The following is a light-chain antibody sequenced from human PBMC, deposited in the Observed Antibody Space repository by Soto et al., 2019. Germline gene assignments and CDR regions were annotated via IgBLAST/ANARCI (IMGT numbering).Light chain of an antibody. CDR3: QQYGNSPWT. V-gene: IGKV3-20*01. Sequence: EIVLTQSPGTLSLSPGEGATLSCSASQSVRYNYLAWYQQKPGQAPRLLFYGASNRATAIPDRFSGSGFGTDFTLTISRLEPEDFAVYYCQQYGNSPWTFGQGTKVDIK. J-gene: IGKJ1*01. CDR2: GAS. CDR1: QSVRYNY.